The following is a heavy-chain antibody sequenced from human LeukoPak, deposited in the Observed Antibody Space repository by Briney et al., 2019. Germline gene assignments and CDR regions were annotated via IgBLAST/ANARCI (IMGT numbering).Heavy chain of an antibody. D-gene: IGHD3-22*01. J-gene: IGHJ4*02. CDR2: ISYDGSNK. V-gene: IGHV3-30-3*01. CDR3: ARDYYDSSGPFDY. Sequence: GGSLRLSCAASGFTFSSYAMHWVRQAPGKGLEWAAVISYDGSNKYYADSVKGRFTISRDNSKNTLYLQMNSLRAEDTAVYYCARDYYDSSGPFDYWGREPWSPSPQ. CDR1: GFTFSSYA.